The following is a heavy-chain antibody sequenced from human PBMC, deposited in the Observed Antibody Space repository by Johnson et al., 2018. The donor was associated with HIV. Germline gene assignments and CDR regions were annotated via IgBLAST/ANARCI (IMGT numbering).Heavy chain of an antibody. CDR2: ISSSGSTI. CDR1: GFTVSSNY. Sequence: VQLVESGGGVVQPGGSLRLSCAASGFTVSSNYMSWVRQAPGKGLEWLSYISSSGSTIYYADSVRGRFTISRDNSKNTLYLQMNSLRAEDTAVYYCARRAVAGAFDIWGQGTMVTVSS. CDR3: ARRAVAGAFDI. D-gene: IGHD6-19*01. V-gene: IGHV3-48*01. J-gene: IGHJ3*02.